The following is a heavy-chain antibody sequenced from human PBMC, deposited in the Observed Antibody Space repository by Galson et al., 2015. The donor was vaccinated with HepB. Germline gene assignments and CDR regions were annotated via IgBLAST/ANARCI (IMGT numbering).Heavy chain of an antibody. Sequence: SLRLSCAASGFTLTNYRMSWVRQAPGKGLEWVANIKQDESEKYYANSVKGRFTISRDNAMNSLYLLMNSLRGEDTAVYYCARVKWELGTWHMDVWGRGTTVTVSS. J-gene: IGHJ6*03. CDR3: ARVKWELGTWHMDV. D-gene: IGHD1-26*01. CDR2: IKQDESEK. V-gene: IGHV3-7*01. CDR1: GFTLTNYR.